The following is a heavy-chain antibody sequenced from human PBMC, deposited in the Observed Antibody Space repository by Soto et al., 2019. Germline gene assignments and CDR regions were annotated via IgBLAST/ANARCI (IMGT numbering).Heavy chain of an antibody. D-gene: IGHD2-2*01. CDR1: GGSFSGYY. CDR3: ARNLPRYQLLPNNPFDS. Sequence: SETLSLTCAVYGGSFSGYYWSWIRQPPGKGLEWIGEINHSGSTNYNPSLKSRVTISVDTSKNQFSLKLSSVTAADTAVYYCARNLPRYQLLPNNPFDSWGQGTLVPVSS. V-gene: IGHV4-34*01. J-gene: IGHJ5*01. CDR2: INHSGST.